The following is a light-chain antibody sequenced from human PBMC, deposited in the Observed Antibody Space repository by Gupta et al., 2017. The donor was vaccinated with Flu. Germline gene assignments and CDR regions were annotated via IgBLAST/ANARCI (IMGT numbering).Light chain of an antibody. CDR3: SSYTARSTVV. J-gene: IGLJ2*01. Sequence: QPSLTQPASVPGSPGQSTTISCTGTSSDVGPSNSVPWYKHHPGKAPKRMRYDVSDRPSGVSDRVSGTKSGNTVFLTSSGLQAEDDADYYCSSYTARSTVVFGGGTKVTVL. CDR1: SSDVGPSNS. V-gene: IGLV2-14*03. CDR2: DVS.